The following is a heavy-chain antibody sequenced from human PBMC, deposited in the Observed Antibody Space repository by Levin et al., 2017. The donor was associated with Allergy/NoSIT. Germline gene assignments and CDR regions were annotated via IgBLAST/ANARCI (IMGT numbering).Heavy chain of an antibody. V-gene: IGHV3-7*01. CDR1: GFTFSSYW. CDR3: ARAGGVATVDY. Sequence: GGSLRLSCAASGFTFSSYWMSWVRQAPGKGLEWVANIKEDGSEKYYVVSVKGRFTISRDNAKNSLYLQMNSLRAEDTAVYYCARAGGVATVDYWGQGTLVTVSS. D-gene: IGHD5-12*01. CDR2: IKEDGSEK. J-gene: IGHJ4*02.